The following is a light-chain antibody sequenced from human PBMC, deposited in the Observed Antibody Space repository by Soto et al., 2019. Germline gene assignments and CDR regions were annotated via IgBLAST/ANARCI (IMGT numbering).Light chain of an antibody. J-gene: IGKJ1*01. CDR1: QSVGSW. V-gene: IGKV1-5*03. Sequence: QMTQSPSTLSASVGDRVTITCWASQSVGSWLAWHQQKAGRAPKVLVYKASSLQNGVPSRFSVSGSGTEFTLTLSSLQPDDVANYFCQQYSRYPWTFGQGTKVEIK. CDR2: KAS. CDR3: QQYSRYPWT.